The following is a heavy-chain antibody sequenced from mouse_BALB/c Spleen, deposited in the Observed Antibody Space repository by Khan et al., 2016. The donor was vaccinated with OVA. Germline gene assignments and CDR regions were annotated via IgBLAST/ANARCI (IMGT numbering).Heavy chain of an antibody. CDR1: GYTFTSYW. V-gene: IGHV1S41*01. CDR2: IGPGSSNA. D-gene: IGHD1-1*01. Sequence: DLVKPGASVKLSCKASGYTFTSYWINWIKQRPGQGLEWIGRIGPGSSNAYYNDMFKDKATLTVDTSSNPAYIQLSSLSSEDSAVYLWARENVYGRSCYSMDYWGQGTSVNVS. J-gene: IGHJ4*01. CDR3: ARENVYGRSCYSMDY.